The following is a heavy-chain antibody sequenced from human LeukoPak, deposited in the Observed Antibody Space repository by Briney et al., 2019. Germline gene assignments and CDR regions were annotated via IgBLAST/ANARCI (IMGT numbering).Heavy chain of an antibody. V-gene: IGHV4-30-2*01. J-gene: IGHJ4*02. CDR2: IYHSGST. Sequence: PSETLSLTCTVSGGSISSGGYYWSWIRQPPGKGLEWIGYIYHSGSTYYNPSLKSRVTISVDRSKNQFSLKLSSVTAADTAVYYCAREAREDILTGYPTHFDYWGQGTLVTVSS. CDR3: AREAREDILTGYPTHFDY. CDR1: GGSISSGGYY. D-gene: IGHD3-9*01.